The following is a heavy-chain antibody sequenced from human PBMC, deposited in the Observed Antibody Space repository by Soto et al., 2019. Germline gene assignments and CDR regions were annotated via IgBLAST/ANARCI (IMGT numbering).Heavy chain of an antibody. D-gene: IGHD2-8*01. J-gene: IGHJ4*02. V-gene: IGHV4-31*03. CDR1: GGSISSGGYY. CDR3: ATSRVWTTRQYYFDY. CDR2: FYYSGST. Sequence: SSETLSLTCTVSGGSISSGGYYWSWIRQHPGKGLEWIGYFYYSGSTYYNPSLKSRVTISVDTSKNQFSLKLSSVTAADTAVYYCATSRVWTTRQYYFDYWGQGTLVTVSS.